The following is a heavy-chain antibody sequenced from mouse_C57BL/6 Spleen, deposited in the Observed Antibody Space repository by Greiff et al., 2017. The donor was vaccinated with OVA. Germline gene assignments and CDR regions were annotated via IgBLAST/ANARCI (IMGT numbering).Heavy chain of an antibody. CDR3: ARLGTINYFDY. V-gene: IGHV5-6*02. J-gene: IGHJ2*01. CDR2: ISSGGSYT. CDR1: GFTFSSYG. D-gene: IGHD2-13*01. Sequence: DVKLVESGGDLVKPGGSLKLSCAASGFTFSSYGMSWVRQTPDKRLEWVATISSGGSYTYYPDSVKGRFTISRDNAKNTLYLQMSSLKSEDTAMYYCARLGTINYFDYWGQGTTLTVSS.